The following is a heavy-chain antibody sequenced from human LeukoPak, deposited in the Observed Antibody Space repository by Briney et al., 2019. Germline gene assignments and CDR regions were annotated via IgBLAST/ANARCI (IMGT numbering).Heavy chain of an antibody. Sequence: GGSLRLSCAASGFTFSSYSMNWVRQAPGKGLEWVSSISSSSSYIYYADSVKGRFTISRHNAKNSLYLQMNSLRAEDTAVYYCARDNILVPAAHGDYYYYGMDVWGKGTTVTVSS. CDR3: ARDNILVPAAHGDYYYYGMDV. V-gene: IGHV3-21*01. J-gene: IGHJ6*04. D-gene: IGHD2-2*01. CDR1: GFTFSSYS. CDR2: ISSSSSYI.